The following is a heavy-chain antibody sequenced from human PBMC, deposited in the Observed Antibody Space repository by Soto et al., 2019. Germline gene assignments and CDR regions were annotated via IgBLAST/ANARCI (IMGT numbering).Heavy chain of an antibody. Sequence: EVQLSESGGGLVQPGGSLRLSCAASGFTFSSYAMSWVRQAPGKGLEWVSGISGSGSGTYDADSVKGRFTSSRDNSKKTLYLQMNSLRAEDTAISYCAKDPKSTIRFNWFDPWGQGTLVTVSS. CDR1: GFTFSSYA. J-gene: IGHJ5*02. CDR3: AKDPKSTIRFNWFDP. V-gene: IGHV3-23*01. CDR2: ISGSGSGT. D-gene: IGHD2-8*01.